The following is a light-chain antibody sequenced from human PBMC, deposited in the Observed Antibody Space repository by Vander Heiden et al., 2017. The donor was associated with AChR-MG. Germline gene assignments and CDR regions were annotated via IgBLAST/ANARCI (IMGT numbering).Light chain of an antibody. CDR1: QGIRSD. V-gene: IGKV1-6*01. J-gene: IGKJ2*02. CDR3: RQDDNYPRT. Sequence: AIQMTQSPSSLSASVGDRVTITCRASQGIRSDLGWYQQKPGKAPKLLIYAASSLQTGVPSRFSGSGSGTDFTLTISSLQPEDFATYYCRQDDNYPRTFGQGTKLEIK. CDR2: AAS.